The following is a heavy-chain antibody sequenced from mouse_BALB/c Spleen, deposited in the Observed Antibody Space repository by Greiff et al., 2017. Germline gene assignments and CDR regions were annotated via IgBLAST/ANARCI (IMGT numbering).Heavy chain of an antibody. CDR1: GFTFSSFG. CDR2: ISSGSSTI. CDR3: ARCQYGNYYFDY. J-gene: IGHJ2*01. V-gene: IGHV5-17*02. Sequence: EVQRVESGGGLVQPGGSRKLSCAASGFTFSSFGMHWVRQAPEKGLEWVAYISSGSSTIYYADTVKGRFTISRDNPKNTLFLQMTSLRSEDTAMYYCARCQYGNYYFDYWGQGTTLTVSS. D-gene: IGHD2-10*02.